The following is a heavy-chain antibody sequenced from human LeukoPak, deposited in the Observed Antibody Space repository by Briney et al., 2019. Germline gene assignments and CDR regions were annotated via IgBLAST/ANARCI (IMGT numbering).Heavy chain of an antibody. CDR2: ISGSGGST. Sequence: PGGSLRLSCAASGFTFSSYAMSWVRQAPGKGLEWVSAISGSGGSTYYADSVKGRFTISRDNAKNSLYLQMNSLRAEDTAVYYCARVEAMVTGASDYWGQGTLVTVSS. CDR1: GFTFSSYA. CDR3: ARVEAMVTGASDY. D-gene: IGHD5-18*01. J-gene: IGHJ4*02. V-gene: IGHV3-23*01.